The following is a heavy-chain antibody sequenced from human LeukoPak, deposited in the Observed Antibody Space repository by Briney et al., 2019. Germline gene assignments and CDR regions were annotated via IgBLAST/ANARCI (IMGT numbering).Heavy chain of an antibody. CDR1: GYSISSGYY. V-gene: IGHV4-38-2*01. CDR2: IYHSGST. Sequence: KPSETLSLTCAVSGYSISSGYYWGWIRQPPGKGLEWIGSIYHSGSTYYNPSLKSRVTISVDTSKNQFSLKLSSVTAADTAVYYCARVGTRDAFDIWGQGTMVTVSS. J-gene: IGHJ3*02. CDR3: ARVGTRDAFDI. D-gene: IGHD1-1*01.